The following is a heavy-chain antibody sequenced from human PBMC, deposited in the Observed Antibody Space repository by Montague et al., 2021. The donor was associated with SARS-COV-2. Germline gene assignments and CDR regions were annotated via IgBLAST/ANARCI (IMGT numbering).Heavy chain of an antibody. CDR3: ARLRDGVVPSPILGIGPYFTYYYMDV. D-gene: IGHD2-15*01. V-gene: IGHV4-34*01. CDR2: INHGGST. J-gene: IGHJ6*03. CDR1: GGSFSGCY. Sequence: SETLSLTCAVHGGSFSGCYWNWIRQRPGKGLEWIGEINHGGSTNYNPSLKNRLTISADTSKNQFSLKLTSVAATDTAVYYCARLRDGVVPSPILGIGPYFTYYYMDVWGKGTTVTVS.